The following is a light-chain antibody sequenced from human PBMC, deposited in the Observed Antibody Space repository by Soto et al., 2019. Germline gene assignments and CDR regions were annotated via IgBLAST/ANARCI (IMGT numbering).Light chain of an antibody. CDR3: QQYNNWWT. CDR1: QSVSSN. J-gene: IGKJ1*01. V-gene: IGKV3-15*01. CDR2: GAS. Sequence: EIVMTQSPATLSVSPGERATLSCGASQSVSSNLAWYQQKPGQAPRLLIYGASTRATGIPARFSGSGSGTEFTLTISSLQSEDFAVYYCQQYNNWWTFGQGTKV.